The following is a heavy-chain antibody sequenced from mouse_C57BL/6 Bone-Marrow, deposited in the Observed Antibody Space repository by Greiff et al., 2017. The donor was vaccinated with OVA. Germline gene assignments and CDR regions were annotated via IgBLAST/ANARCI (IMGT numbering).Heavy chain of an antibody. CDR2: ISSGSSTI. CDR1: GFTFSDYG. CDR3: ARSYYYGSSPTDY. J-gene: IGHJ2*01. D-gene: IGHD1-1*01. V-gene: IGHV5-17*01. Sequence: EVQLVESGGGLVKPGGSLKLSCAASGFTFSDYGMHWVRQAPEKGLEWVAYISSGSSTIYYADTVKGRFTISRDNAKNTLFLQMTSLRSEDTAVYYCARSYYYGSSPTDYWGQGTTLTVSS.